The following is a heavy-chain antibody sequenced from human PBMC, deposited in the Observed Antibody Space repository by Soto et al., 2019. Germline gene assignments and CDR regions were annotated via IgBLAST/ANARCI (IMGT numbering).Heavy chain of an antibody. J-gene: IGHJ4*02. D-gene: IGHD5-18*01. CDR2: TNPNSGGT. CDR1: GYTFTGYY. CDR3: ARAIAGYSYGPYYFDY. V-gene: IGHV1-2*02. Sequence: GASVKVSCKASGYTFTGYYMHWVRQTPGQGLEWMGWTNPNSGGTNYAQKFQGRVTMTRDTSISTAYMELSRLRSDDTAVYYCARAIAGYSYGPYYFDYWGQGTLVTVSS.